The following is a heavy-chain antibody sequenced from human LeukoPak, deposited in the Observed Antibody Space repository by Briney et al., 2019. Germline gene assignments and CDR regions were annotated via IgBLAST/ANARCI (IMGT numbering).Heavy chain of an antibody. CDR3: ARRHSSSWYTYFDF. CDR2: MSSDGDRT. Sequence: GGSLRLPCAASGFTFSTYPMHWVRQAPGKGLEYVSAMSSDGDRTSYANSVKGRFTISRDNSKNTLFLQMGSLRAEDMAVYYCARRHSSSWYTYFDFWGQGTQVTVS. V-gene: IGHV3-64*01. J-gene: IGHJ4*02. CDR1: GFTFSTYP. D-gene: IGHD6-13*01.